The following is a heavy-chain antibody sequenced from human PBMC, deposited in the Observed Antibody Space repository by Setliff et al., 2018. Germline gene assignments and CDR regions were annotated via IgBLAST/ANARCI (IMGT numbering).Heavy chain of an antibody. D-gene: IGHD3-16*01. CDR2: INTNTGNP. Sequence: GASVKVSCKASGYTFTSYAMNWVRQAPGQGLEWMGWINTNTGNPTYAQGFTGRFVFSLDTSLSTAYLQISSLKAEDTAVYYCARSGGVANRNLNWFDPWGQGTLVTVSS. J-gene: IGHJ5*02. CDR3: ARSGGVANRNLNWFDP. V-gene: IGHV7-4-1*02. CDR1: GYTFTSYA.